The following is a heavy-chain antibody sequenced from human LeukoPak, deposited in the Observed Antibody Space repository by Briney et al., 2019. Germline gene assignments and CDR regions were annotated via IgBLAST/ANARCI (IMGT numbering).Heavy chain of an antibody. Sequence: PGGSLRLSCAVSGITLSNYGMSWVRQPPGKGLEWVACISGSGGTTNYPYSVKGRFTISRDTSRNTLYLQMIGLRPEDTAIYYCARAPSMVRGVDIVWGWFLDLWGRGALVTVSS. CDR2: ISGSGGTT. D-gene: IGHD3-10*01. J-gene: IGHJ2*01. CDR1: GITLSNYG. CDR3: ARAPSMVRGVDIVWGWFLDL. V-gene: IGHV3-23*01.